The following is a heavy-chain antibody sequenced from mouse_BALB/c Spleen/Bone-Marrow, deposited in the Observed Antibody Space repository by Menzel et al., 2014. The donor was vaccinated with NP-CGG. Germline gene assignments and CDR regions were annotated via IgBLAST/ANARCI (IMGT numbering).Heavy chain of an antibody. V-gene: IGHV2-6-7*01. J-gene: IGHJ3*01. Sequence: VMLVESGPGLVAPSQSLSITCTVSGFSLAGYGVNWVRRPPGKGLEWLGMIWGDGSTDYNSALKSRLNISKDNSKSXVFLKMNSLQTDDTARYYCARELHPWGQGTLVTVSA. CDR2: IWGDGST. CDR1: GFSLAGYG. CDR3: ARELHP.